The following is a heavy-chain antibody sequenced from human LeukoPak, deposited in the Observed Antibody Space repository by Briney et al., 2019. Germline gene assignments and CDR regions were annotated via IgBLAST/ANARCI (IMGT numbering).Heavy chain of an antibody. Sequence: SVKVSFKASGGTFSSYTISWVRQAPGQGLEWMGRIIPILGIANYAQKFQGRVTITADKSTRTAYMELSSLRSEDTAVYYCPGHHEMADAFDIWGQGTMVTVSS. CDR3: PGHHEMADAFDI. V-gene: IGHV1-69*02. D-gene: IGHD5-24*01. CDR2: IIPILGIA. CDR1: GGTFSSYT. J-gene: IGHJ3*02.